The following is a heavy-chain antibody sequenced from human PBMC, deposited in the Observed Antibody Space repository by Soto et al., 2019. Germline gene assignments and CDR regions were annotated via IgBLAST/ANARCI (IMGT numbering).Heavy chain of an antibody. J-gene: IGHJ6*02. D-gene: IGHD5-12*01. V-gene: IGHV3-23*01. CDR1: GFICSSYA. CDR3: AKSTGGGYDYYYYGMDV. Sequence: GGSLRLSCAASGFICSSYAMSWVRQAPGKGLEWVSAISGSGGSTYYADSVKGRFTISRDNSKNTLYLQMNSLRAEDTAVYYCAKSTGGGYDYYYYGMDVWGQGTTVTVS. CDR2: ISGSGGST.